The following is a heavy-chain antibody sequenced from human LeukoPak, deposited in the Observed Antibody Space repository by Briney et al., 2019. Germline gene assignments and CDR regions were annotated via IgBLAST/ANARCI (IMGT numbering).Heavy chain of an antibody. CDR2: IYYSGST. J-gene: IGHJ4*02. CDR1: GGSFNGYY. CDR3: AAAVAGTGDIDY. V-gene: IGHV4-59*01. Sequence: SETLSLTCAVYGGSFNGYYWSWIRQPPGKGLEWIGYIYYSGSTNYNPSLKSRVTISVDTSKNQFSLKLSSVTAADTAVYYCAAAVAGTGDIDYWGQGTLVTVSS. D-gene: IGHD6-19*01.